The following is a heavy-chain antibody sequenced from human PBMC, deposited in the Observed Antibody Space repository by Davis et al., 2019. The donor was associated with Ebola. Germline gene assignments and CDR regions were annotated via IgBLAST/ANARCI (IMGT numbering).Heavy chain of an antibody. D-gene: IGHD3-22*01. CDR1: GFTVSSYS. CDR3: AKNLGVTMTSMDV. J-gene: IGHJ6*02. CDR2: ISSSSSTI. Sequence: GESLKISCAASGFTVSSYSMNWVRQAPGKGLEWVSYISSSSSTIYYADSVKGRFSISRDNTKNTLYLQMNSLRAEDTAVYYCAKNLGVTMTSMDVWGQGTTVTVSS. V-gene: IGHV3-48*01.